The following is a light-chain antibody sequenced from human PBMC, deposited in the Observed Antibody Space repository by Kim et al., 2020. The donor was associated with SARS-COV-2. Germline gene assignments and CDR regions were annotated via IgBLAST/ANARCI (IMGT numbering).Light chain of an antibody. CDR2: GAS. Sequence: VSPGERATRSCRASQSISDDLAWYQQKPGQAPRLLIYGASTRATGISARFSGSGSGTEFTLTISSLQSEDFAVYYCQQYSNWPPYTFGQGTKLEI. CDR1: QSISDD. J-gene: IGKJ2*01. V-gene: IGKV3-15*01. CDR3: QQYSNWPPYT.